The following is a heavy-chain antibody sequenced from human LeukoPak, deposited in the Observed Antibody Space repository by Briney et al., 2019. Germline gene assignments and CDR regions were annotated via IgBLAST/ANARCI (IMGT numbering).Heavy chain of an antibody. CDR3: ARTRGYGSGSYYDVFDY. CDR2: INHSGST. D-gene: IGHD3-10*01. CDR1: GGSFSGYY. Sequence: SETLSLTCAVYGGSFSGYYWSWIRQPPGKGLEWIGEINHSGSTNYNPSLKSRVTISVDTSKNQFSLKLSSVTAADTAVYYCARTRGYGSGSYYDVFDYWGQGTLVTVSS. J-gene: IGHJ4*02. V-gene: IGHV4-34*01.